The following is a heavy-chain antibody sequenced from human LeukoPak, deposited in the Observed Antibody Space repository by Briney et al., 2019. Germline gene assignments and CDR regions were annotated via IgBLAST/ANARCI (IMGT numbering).Heavy chain of an antibody. J-gene: IGHJ4*02. CDR2: INLNSGGT. CDR1: GYTFTGYY. Sequence: GASVKVSCKASGYTFTGYYMHWVRQAPGQGLEWMGWINLNSGGTDYAQKFQGRVTMTRDTSISTAYMELSRLRSDDTAVYYCGRASWETVQDYWGQGTLVTVSS. V-gene: IGHV1-2*02. CDR3: GRASWETVQDY. D-gene: IGHD4-17*01.